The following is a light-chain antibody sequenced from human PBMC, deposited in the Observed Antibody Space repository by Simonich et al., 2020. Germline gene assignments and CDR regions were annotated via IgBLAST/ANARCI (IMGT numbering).Light chain of an antibody. J-gene: IGLJ2*01. CDR2: SNN. CDR3: SSYAGSNNLV. V-gene: IGLV1-47*02. CDR1: SSNIGSNY. Sequence: QSVLTQPPSASGTPGPRVTISCSGSSSNIGSNYVYWYPQLPGTAPKLLIYSNNQRPSGVPDRFSGSKSGTSASLAISGLRSEDEADYYCSSYAGSNNLVFGGGTKLTVL.